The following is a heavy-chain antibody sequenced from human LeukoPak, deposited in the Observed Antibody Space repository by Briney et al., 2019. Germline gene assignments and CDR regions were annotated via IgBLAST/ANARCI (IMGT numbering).Heavy chain of an antibody. V-gene: IGHV3-30*02. CDR3: AKEWYYYDSSGFDY. J-gene: IGHJ4*02. Sequence: EGSLRLSCAASGFTFSSYGMHWVRQAPGKGLEWVAFIRYDGSNKYYADSVKGRFTISRDNSKNTLYLQMNRLRAEDTAVYYCAKEWYYYDSSGFDYWGQGTLVTVSS. D-gene: IGHD3-22*01. CDR1: GFTFSSYG. CDR2: IRYDGSNK.